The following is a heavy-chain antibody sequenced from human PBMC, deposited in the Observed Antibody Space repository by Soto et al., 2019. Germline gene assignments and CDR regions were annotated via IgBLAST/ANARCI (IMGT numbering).Heavy chain of an antibody. CDR1: GGSISSGDYY. CDR3: ASWITIFGVVSRMDV. D-gene: IGHD3-3*01. Sequence: SETLSLTCTVSGGSISSGDYYWSWIRQPPGKGLEWIGYIYYSGSTYYNPSLKSRVTISVDTSKNQFSLKLSSVTAADTAVYYCASWITIFGVVSRMDVWGQGTTVTVSS. V-gene: IGHV4-30-4*01. J-gene: IGHJ6*02. CDR2: IYYSGST.